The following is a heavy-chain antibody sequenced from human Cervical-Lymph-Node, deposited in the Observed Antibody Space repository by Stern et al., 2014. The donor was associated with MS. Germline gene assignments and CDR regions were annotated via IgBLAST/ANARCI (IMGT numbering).Heavy chain of an antibody. V-gene: IGHV1-69*01. J-gene: IGHJ6*02. Sequence: QVQLVQSGAEVKTPGSSVRVSCKASGGTFSSYAISWVRQSPGQGLEWMGGIIPMFGTANYAQKFQGRVTITADDSTTTAYMEVSSLRSEDTAVYYCASSVGELTPEAVWGQGTTVTVFS. CDR2: IIPMFGTA. CDR1: GGTFSSYA. CDR3: ASSVGELTPEAV. D-gene: IGHD3-10*01.